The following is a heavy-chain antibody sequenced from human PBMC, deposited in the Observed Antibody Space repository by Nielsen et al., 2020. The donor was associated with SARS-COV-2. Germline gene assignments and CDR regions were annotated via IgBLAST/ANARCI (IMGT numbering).Heavy chain of an antibody. Sequence: GESLKISCVVSGFTISTYAMSWVRQAPGKGLEWVSAISASTYYADSVKGRFTISRDNSKNTLYLQMNSLRAEDTAVYYCAKRSGYISGWYGDYWGQGTLVTVSS. CDR2: ISAST. D-gene: IGHD6-19*01. V-gene: IGHV3-23*01. J-gene: IGHJ4*02. CDR3: AKRSGYISGWYGDY. CDR1: GFTISTYA.